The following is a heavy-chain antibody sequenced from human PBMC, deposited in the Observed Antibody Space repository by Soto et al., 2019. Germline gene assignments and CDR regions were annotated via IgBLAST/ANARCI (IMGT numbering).Heavy chain of an antibody. CDR1: TYPYSTHY. V-gene: IGHV1-46*01. D-gene: IGHD6-6*01. CDR2: INPSVGST. Sequence: XSVKVSCNSSTYPYSTHYIHWVRQAPGQGLEWVGVINPSVGSTNYAQKFQGRVTMTRDTSTTTFYMEVTSLTSEDTAVSYCVGGSASGVDQCAQGPMVTGS. J-gene: IGHJ4*02. CDR3: VGGSASGVDQ.